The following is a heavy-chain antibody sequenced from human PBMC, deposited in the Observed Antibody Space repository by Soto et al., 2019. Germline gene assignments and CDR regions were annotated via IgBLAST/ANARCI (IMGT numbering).Heavy chain of an antibody. CDR2: VWYGGIEK. V-gene: IGHV3-33*01. CDR3: ARDHGADEPTDY. J-gene: IGHJ4*02. Sequence: QARLVESGGGVVQPGRSLRLSCVASGFTFKTYAMHWVRQAPGKALEWVAVVWYGGIEKNYADSVKGRFTISRDNSRSTLYLQMDNLEVEDTGIYYCARDHGADEPTDYWGQGTLVSVSP. CDR1: GFTFKTYA.